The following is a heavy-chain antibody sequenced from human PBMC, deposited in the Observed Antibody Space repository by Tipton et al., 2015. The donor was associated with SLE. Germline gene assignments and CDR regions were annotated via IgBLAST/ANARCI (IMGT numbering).Heavy chain of an antibody. V-gene: IGHV4-39*01. Sequence: TLSLTCTVSGDSISSSSYYWGWIRQPPGKGLEWIGSIYYNGKTYYSPSLKSRVTISVDTSKNQFSLKLNSMTAADTAVYHCARQYTEVTGTWGYWGQGTLVTVSS. J-gene: IGHJ4*02. D-gene: IGHD6-19*01. CDR1: GDSISSSSYY. CDR2: IYYNGKT. CDR3: ARQYTEVTGTWGY.